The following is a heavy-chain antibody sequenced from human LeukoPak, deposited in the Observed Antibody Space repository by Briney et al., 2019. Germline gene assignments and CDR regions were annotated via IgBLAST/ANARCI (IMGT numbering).Heavy chain of an antibody. CDR2: ISWNSGSI. Sequence: GGSLRLSCAASGFTFDDYAMHWVRQAPGKGLEWVSGISWNSGSIGYADSVKSRFTISRDNAKNSLYLQMNSLRADDTAVYYCARDLSSSWSDWGQGTLVTVSS. CDR3: ARDLSSSWSD. J-gene: IGHJ4*02. D-gene: IGHD6-13*01. V-gene: IGHV3-9*01. CDR1: GFTFDDYA.